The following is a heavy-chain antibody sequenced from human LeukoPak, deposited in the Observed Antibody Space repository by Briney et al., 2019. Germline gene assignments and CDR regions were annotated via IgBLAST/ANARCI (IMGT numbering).Heavy chain of an antibody. CDR3: ARDSSGSPGAFDI. CDR1: GFTVSSNY. J-gene: IGHJ3*02. V-gene: IGHV3-53*01. Sequence: GGSLRLSCAASGFTVSSNYMSWVRQAPGKGLEWVSVIYSGGSTYYADSVKVRFTISRDNSKNTLYLQMNSLRADDTAVYYCARDSSGSPGAFDIWGQGTMVTVFS. D-gene: IGHD6-13*01. CDR2: IYSGGST.